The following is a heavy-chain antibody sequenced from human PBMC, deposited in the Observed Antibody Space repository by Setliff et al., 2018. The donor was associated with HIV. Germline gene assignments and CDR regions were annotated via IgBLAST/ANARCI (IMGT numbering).Heavy chain of an antibody. D-gene: IGHD5-12*01. CDR1: GGSISSSNW. CDR3: ARGDGYRANDAYYDTGMDV. CDR2: IYHSGST. V-gene: IGHV4-4*02. J-gene: IGHJ6*02. Sequence: PSETLSLTCAVSGGSISSSNWWSWVRQPPGKGLEWIGEIYHSGSTNYNPSLKSRVTISIDKSKNQFSLKLSSVTAADTAVYYCARGDGYRANDAYYDTGMDVWGQGITVTVSS.